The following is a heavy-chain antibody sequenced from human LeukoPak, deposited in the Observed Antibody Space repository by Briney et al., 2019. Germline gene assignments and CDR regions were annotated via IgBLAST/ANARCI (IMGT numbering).Heavy chain of an antibody. CDR1: GGTFSSYA. CDR3: ASTSLLWFGETPPDY. J-gene: IGHJ4*02. V-gene: IGHV1-69*13. D-gene: IGHD3-10*01. Sequence: SVKVSCKASGGTFSSYAISWVRQAPGHGPEWMGGIIPIFGKANYAQKFQGRVTITADESTSTAYMELRSLRSDDTAVYYCASTSLLWFGETPPDYWGQGTLVTVSS. CDR2: IIPIFGKA.